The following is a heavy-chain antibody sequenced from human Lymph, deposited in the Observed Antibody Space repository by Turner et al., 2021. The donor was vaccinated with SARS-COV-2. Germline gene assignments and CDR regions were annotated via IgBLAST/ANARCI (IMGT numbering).Heavy chain of an antibody. Sequence: QVQLQESGPGLVKSSETLSLTCTVSGASISNYYWSWIPQPPGKGLEWIEYIYYSRSTNYNPSLKSRVTISVDTSKNQFSLKLSSVTAADTAVYYCARGFDYWGQGTLVTVSS. V-gene: IGHV4-59*01. J-gene: IGHJ4*02. CDR3: ARGFDY. CDR1: GASISNYY. CDR2: IYYSRST.